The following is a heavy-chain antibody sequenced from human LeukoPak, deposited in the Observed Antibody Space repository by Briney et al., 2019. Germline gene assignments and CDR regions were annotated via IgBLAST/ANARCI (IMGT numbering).Heavy chain of an antibody. CDR3: ARDRISRYSSGWYSFAGVY. Sequence: ASVKVSCKASGYTFTSYYMHWVRQAPGQGLEWMGIINPSGGSTSYAQKFQGRVTMIRDTSTSTVYMELSSLRSEDTAVYYCARDRISRYSSGWYSFAGVYWGQGTLVTVSS. D-gene: IGHD6-19*01. CDR1: GYTFTSYY. J-gene: IGHJ4*02. CDR2: INPSGGST. V-gene: IGHV1-46*01.